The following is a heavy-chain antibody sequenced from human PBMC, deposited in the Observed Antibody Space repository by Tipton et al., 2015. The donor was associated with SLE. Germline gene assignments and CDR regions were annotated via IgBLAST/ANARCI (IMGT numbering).Heavy chain of an antibody. J-gene: IGHJ4*02. Sequence: TLSLTCTVSGGSISSSSHYWGWIRQPPGMGLEWIGNIYYTGSTFYNPSLRGRVTIPGDTSKNQFSLTLNSVTAADTAVYFCARQPYYESPFDYWGQGTLVTVSS. CDR3: ARQPYYESPFDY. CDR1: GGSISSSSHY. D-gene: IGHD3-22*01. CDR2: IYYTGST. V-gene: IGHV4-39*01.